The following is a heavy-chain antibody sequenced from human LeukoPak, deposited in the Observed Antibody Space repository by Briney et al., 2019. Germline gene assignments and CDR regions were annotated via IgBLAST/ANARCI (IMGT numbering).Heavy chain of an antibody. V-gene: IGHV3-7*01. CDR2: IKQDGSER. D-gene: IGHD2-21*02. CDR3: ARYYYTNSDCYMFDY. J-gene: IGHJ4*02. CDR1: GFTFTNYW. Sequence: SGGSLRLSCAGSGFTFTNYWMSWVRQAPGKGLEWVAIIKQDGSERYYGDSVKGRFTVSRDNAKSSLYLQMNSLGAEDTAVYHCARYYYTNSDCYMFDYWGQGTLVTVSS.